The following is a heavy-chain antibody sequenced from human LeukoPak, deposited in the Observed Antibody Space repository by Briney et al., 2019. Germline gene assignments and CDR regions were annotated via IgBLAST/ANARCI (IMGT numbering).Heavy chain of an antibody. J-gene: IGHJ4*02. CDR1: GFTFNNFA. V-gene: IGHV3-30*02. CDR2: IWYDGSNK. CDR3: AKDPPALGQLAGGYFDY. Sequence: GGSLRLSCAASGFTFNNFAIHWVRQAPGKGLDWVAVIWYDGSNKYYADSVKGRFTISRDNSKNTLYLQMNSLRAEDTAVYYCAKDPPALGQLAGGYFDYWGQGTLVTVSS. D-gene: IGHD6-6*01.